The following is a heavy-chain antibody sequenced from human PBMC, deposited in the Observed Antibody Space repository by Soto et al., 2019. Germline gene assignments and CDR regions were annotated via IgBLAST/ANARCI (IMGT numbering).Heavy chain of an antibody. CDR2: IKRDGREK. Sequence: EVQLVESGGGLVQPGGSLRLSCAASGFTFSGYWMSWVRQPPGKGLEWVANIKRDGREKYYVDSVKGRFTISRDNAKNSLYLLMNSLRDEDTAVYYCAKNNRYCSSTNCFVFDYWGQGNLVTVSS. J-gene: IGHJ4*02. D-gene: IGHD2-2*01. CDR3: AKNNRYCSSTNCFVFDY. V-gene: IGHV3-7*01. CDR1: GFTFSGYW.